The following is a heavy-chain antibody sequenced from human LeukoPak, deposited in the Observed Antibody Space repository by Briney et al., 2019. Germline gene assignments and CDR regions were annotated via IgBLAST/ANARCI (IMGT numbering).Heavy chain of an antibody. Sequence: GGSLRLSCAASGFTFSNYAMSWVRQAPGKGLEWVSVVNGGGDDTYYADSVKGRFTISRDNSKSTLYLQMNSLRAEDTAFYYCAKYYYGSGSYSFDIWGQGTMVTVSS. J-gene: IGHJ3*02. V-gene: IGHV3-23*01. CDR1: GFTFSNYA. D-gene: IGHD3-10*01. CDR2: VNGGGDDT. CDR3: AKYYYGSGSYSFDI.